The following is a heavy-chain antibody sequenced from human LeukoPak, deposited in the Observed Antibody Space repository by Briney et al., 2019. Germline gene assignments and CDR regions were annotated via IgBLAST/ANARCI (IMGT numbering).Heavy chain of an antibody. Sequence: ASVKVSCKPSGYTFTDYHIYWVRQAPGQGLEFMGWINPKSGGTNYVQKFDGRVTMTRDTSISTVYMDLSGLRSEDTAVYFCARGMLGSYESSGYYALGVWGQGTTVTVSS. D-gene: IGHD3-22*01. J-gene: IGHJ3*01. CDR2: INPKSGGT. CDR3: ARGMLGSYESSGYYALGV. CDR1: GYTFTDYH. V-gene: IGHV1-2*02.